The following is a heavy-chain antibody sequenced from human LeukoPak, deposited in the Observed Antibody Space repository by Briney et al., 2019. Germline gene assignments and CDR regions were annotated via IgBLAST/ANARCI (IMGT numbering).Heavy chain of an antibody. J-gene: IGHJ4*02. D-gene: IGHD5-24*01. CDR3: AGETRRAGYNPPDY. CDR1: GFTFSSYS. V-gene: IGHV3-21*01. CDR2: ISSSSSYI. Sequence: GGSLRLSCAASGFTFSSYSMNWVRQAPGKGLEWVSSISSSSSYIYYADSVKGRFTISRDNAKNSLYLQMNSLRAEDTAVYYCAGETRRAGYNPPDYWGQGTMVTVSS.